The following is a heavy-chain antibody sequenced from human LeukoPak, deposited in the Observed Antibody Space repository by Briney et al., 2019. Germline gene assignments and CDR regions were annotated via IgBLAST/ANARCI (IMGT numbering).Heavy chain of an antibody. J-gene: IGHJ5*02. Sequence: GGSLRLSCAASGFTFSNYAMNWVRQAPGKGLEWVSTISGSGASTYYADSVKGRFTISRDNSKDTLYLQMNSLRVEDTAVYYCAKGYSSSLNNWFDPWGQGTLVTVSS. D-gene: IGHD6-13*01. CDR2: ISGSGAST. CDR1: GFTFSNYA. V-gene: IGHV3-23*01. CDR3: AKGYSSSLNNWFDP.